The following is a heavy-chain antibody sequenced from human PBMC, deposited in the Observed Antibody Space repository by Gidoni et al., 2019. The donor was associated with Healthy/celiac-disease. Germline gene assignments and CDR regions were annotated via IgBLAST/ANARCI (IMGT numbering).Heavy chain of an antibody. Sequence: QVQLVQSGAAVKKPGASVKVSCKASGYTFTGYYMHWVRQAPGQGLEWMGWINPNSGGTNYAQKFQGRVTMTRDTSISTAYMELSRLRSDDTAVYYCARDPQITIFGAGKYYFDYWGQGTLVTVSS. V-gene: IGHV1-2*02. D-gene: IGHD3-3*01. CDR1: GYTFTGYY. CDR3: ARDPQITIFGAGKYYFDY. J-gene: IGHJ4*02. CDR2: INPNSGGT.